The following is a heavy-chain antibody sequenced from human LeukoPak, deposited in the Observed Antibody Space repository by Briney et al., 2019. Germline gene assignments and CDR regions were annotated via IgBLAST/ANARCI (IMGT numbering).Heavy chain of an antibody. J-gene: IGHJ4*02. V-gene: IGHV1-69*06. CDR1: GGTFSSYA. Sequence: SVKVSCKASGGTFSSYAISWVRQAPGQGLEWMGGIIPIFGTANYAQKFQGRVTITADKSTSTAYMELSSLRSEDTAVYYCARAYYYDSSGYYYHLDYWGQGTLVTVSS. CDR2: IIPIFGTA. CDR3: ARAYYYDSSGYYYHLDY. D-gene: IGHD3-22*01.